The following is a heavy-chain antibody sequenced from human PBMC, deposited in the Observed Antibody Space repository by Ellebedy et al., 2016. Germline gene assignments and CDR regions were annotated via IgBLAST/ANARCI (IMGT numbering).Heavy chain of an antibody. CDR1: GGSISRYY. J-gene: IGHJ4*02. V-gene: IGHV4-59*01. Sequence: SETLSLTCIVSGGSISRYYLRWIRQRPRTGLEWVGNIYYPWTTNYNPSLQSRVTISLDTSKNQFSLRLTSVTAADTAGYYSARIGGVSFGERPIDYWGQGTLVTVSS. CDR3: ARIGGVSFGERPIDY. CDR2: IYYPWTT. D-gene: IGHD3-10*01.